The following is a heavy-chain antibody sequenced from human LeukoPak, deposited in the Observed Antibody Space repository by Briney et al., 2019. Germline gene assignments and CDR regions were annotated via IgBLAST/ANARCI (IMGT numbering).Heavy chain of an antibody. Sequence: GASVKASCKTSGYTFTDYYMHWVRQAPGQGLEWMGWINPNGGDTNYAQKFQGRVTMTRDTSISTAYMELSWLTSDDTAVYHCSTLKETDYWGQGTLVTVSS. V-gene: IGHV1-2*02. J-gene: IGHJ4*02. CDR1: GYTFTDYY. CDR3: STLKETDY. CDR2: INPNGGDT.